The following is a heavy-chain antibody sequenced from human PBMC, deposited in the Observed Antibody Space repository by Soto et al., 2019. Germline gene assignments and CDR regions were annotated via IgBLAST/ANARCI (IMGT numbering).Heavy chain of an antibody. V-gene: IGHV4-30-4*01. D-gene: IGHD3-10*01. CDR2: IYYSGST. CDR1: GGSISSGDFY. CDR3: GRADDFRERFDY. J-gene: IGHJ4*02. Sequence: SETLSLTCTVSGGSISSGDFYWSWIRQPPGKGLELIGNIYYSGSTYYNPSLRSRAIMSVDTSQNQLSLKLSSLTAADTAVYFCGRADDFRERFDYWGQEALVTVSS.